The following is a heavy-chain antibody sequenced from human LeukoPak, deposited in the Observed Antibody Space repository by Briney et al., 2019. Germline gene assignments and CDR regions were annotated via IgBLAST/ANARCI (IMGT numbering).Heavy chain of an antibody. D-gene: IGHD5-18*01. V-gene: IGHV4-4*07. Sequence: SETLSLTCTVSGGSISSYYWSWIRQPAGKGLEWIGRIYTSGSTNYNPSLKSRVTISVDKSKNQFSLKLGSVTAADTAVYYCARVDTAMVTDYWGQGTLVTVSS. CDR3: ARVDTAMVTDY. J-gene: IGHJ4*02. CDR2: IYTSGST. CDR1: GGSISSYY.